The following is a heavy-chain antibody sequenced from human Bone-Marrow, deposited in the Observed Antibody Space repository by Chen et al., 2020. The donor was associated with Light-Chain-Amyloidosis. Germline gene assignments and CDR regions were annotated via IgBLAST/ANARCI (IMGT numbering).Heavy chain of an antibody. CDR1: GFAVSDNY. Sequence: EVQLVESGGGLIQPGGSLRLSCAASGFAVSDNYMSWVRQAPGKGLEWVSLIYPGGTTYYADSVKGRFTISRDNSKNTLYLQMNSLRADDSAVYYCARDPEISSGGFDLWGRGTLVTVSS. J-gene: IGHJ2*01. CDR2: IYPGGTT. CDR3: ARDPEISSGGFDL. D-gene: IGHD6-25*01. V-gene: IGHV3-53*01.